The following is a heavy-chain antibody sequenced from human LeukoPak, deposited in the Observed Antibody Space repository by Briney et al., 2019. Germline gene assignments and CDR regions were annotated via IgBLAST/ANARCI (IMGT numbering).Heavy chain of an antibody. J-gene: IGHJ4*02. CDR1: GVSIKSYY. CDR3: AGGYGSSWSFDH. V-gene: IGHV4-59*01. Sequence: PSETLSLTCSVSGVSIKSYYWNWVRQYPGRGLEWIGHMHHSGSSHYNPFLKSRVSISLDTSKNQFYLRVSSVTAAGTAVYYCAGGYGSSWSFDHWGQGTLATVSS. D-gene: IGHD2-2*01. CDR2: MHHSGSS.